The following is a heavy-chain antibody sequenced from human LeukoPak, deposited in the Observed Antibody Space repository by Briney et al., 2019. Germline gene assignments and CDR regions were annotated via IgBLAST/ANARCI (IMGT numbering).Heavy chain of an antibody. Sequence: GGSLRLSCAASGFTFSNAWMSWVRQAPGKGLEWVGRIKSKTDGGTTDYAAPVKGRFTISRDDSKNTLHLQMNSLKTEDTAVYYCTTDGRRVREAIGHDYWGQVTLVTFSS. CDR2: IKSKTDGGTT. V-gene: IGHV3-15*01. CDR3: TTDGRRVREAIGHDY. CDR1: GFTFSNAW. D-gene: IGHD1-26*01. J-gene: IGHJ4*02.